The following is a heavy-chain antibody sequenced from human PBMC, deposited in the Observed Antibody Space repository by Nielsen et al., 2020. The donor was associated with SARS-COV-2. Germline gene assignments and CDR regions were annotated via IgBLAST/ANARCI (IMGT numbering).Heavy chain of an antibody. CDR2: ISAYNGDT. Sequence: WVRQAPGQRLEWMGWISAYNGDTKYAQKFQGRVTLTTDTSTSTVYMELRSLRSDDTAVYYCARSTQGYSYGTNYYYYYMDVWGKGTTVTVSS. V-gene: IGHV1-18*01. J-gene: IGHJ6*03. D-gene: IGHD5-18*01. CDR3: ARSTQGYSYGTNYYYYYMDV.